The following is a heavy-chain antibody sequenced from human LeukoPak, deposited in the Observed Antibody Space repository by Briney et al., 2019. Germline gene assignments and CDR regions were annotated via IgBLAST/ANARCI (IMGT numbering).Heavy chain of an antibody. Sequence: PGGSLRLSCAASGLSFSSLAMSWVRQGPARGLEWVSSIRGNGDTFYADSVKGRFTLSSDSSTNTVYFQLNNLRVEDTAIYYCARASWVSSTDAVRWGQGTLVTVSS. D-gene: IGHD3-16*01. J-gene: IGHJ4*02. CDR3: ARASWVSSTDAVR. CDR1: GLSFSSLA. CDR2: IRGNGDT. V-gene: IGHV3-23*01.